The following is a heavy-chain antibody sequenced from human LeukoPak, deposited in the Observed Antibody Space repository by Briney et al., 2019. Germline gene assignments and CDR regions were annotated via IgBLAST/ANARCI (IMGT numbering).Heavy chain of an antibody. CDR3: AKDHFGDLYYFDY. V-gene: IGHV3-30-3*01. CDR1: GFTFSSYA. D-gene: IGHD4-17*01. CDR2: ISYDGSNK. Sequence: GGSLRLSCAASGFTFSSYAMHWVRQAPGKGLEWVAVISYDGSNKYYADSVKSRFTISRDNSKNTLYLQMNSLRAEDTAVYYCAKDHFGDLYYFDYWGQGTLVTVSS. J-gene: IGHJ4*02.